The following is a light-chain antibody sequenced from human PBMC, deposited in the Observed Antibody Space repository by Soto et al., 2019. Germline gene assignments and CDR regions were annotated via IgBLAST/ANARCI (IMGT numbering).Light chain of an antibody. V-gene: IGKV1-5*01. CDR3: QQYNTYPWT. CDR1: QTINGW. Sequence: IQMTQSPSTLSASVGDRVTITCRASQTINGWLAWYQQKPGKAPKLLIYDASSLQSGVPSRFSGSGSGTELTLTISSLQPDDFATYYCQQYNTYPWTFGQGTKVDIK. J-gene: IGKJ1*01. CDR2: DAS.